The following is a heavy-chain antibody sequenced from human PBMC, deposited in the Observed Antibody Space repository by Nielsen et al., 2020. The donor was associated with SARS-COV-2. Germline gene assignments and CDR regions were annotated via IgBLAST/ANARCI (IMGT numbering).Heavy chain of an antibody. J-gene: IGHJ4*02. CDR1: GYTLTELS. D-gene: IGHD3-22*01. Sequence: ASVKVSCKVSGYTLTELSMHWVRQAPGQGLEWMGWISAYNGNTNYAQKLQGRVTMTTDTSTSTAYMELRSLRSEDTAVYYCARDKSRIFSHYYDSSGDTPMDYWGQGTLVTVSS. CDR2: ISAYNGNT. CDR3: ARDKSRIFSHYYDSSGDTPMDY. V-gene: IGHV1-18*01.